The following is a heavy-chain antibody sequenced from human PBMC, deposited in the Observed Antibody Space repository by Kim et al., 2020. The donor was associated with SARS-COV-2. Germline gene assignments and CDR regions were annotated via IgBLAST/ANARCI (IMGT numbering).Heavy chain of an antibody. CDR3: ARIGYSSGWPDY. D-gene: IGHD6-19*01. CDR2: IYYSGST. J-gene: IGHJ4*01. V-gene: IGHV4-39*01. CDR1: GGSISSSSNF. Sequence: SETLSLTCTVSGGSISSSSNFWGWIRQPPGKGLEWIGSIYYSGSTYYNPSLKSRVIISVDMSKNQLSLKLSSVTAADTAVYYCARIGYSSGWPDYWGHG.